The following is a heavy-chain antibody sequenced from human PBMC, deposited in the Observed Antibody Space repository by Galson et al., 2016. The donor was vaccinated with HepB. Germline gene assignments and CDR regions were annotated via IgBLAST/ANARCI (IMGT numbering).Heavy chain of an antibody. CDR1: GFTFSSYP. D-gene: IGHD3-16*02. CDR2: ISRDGNNK. Sequence: SLRLSCAASGFTFSSYPMHWVRQAPGKGLEWVAGISRDGNNKYYTGSVRGRFTISRDNSKNTLYLQMNSLRVEDTALYYCARIYYDYVWGSYRESHFDYWGQGTLVTVSS. V-gene: IGHV3-30-3*01. CDR3: ARIYYDYVWGSYRESHFDY. J-gene: IGHJ4*02.